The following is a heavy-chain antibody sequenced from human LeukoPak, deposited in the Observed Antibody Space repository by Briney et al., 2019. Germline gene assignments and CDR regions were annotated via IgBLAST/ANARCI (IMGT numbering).Heavy chain of an antibody. CDR1: EFTFSSYW. D-gene: IGHD1-7*01. CDR3: ARENYGRDY. V-gene: IGHV3-7*01. CDR2: IKQDGSEK. J-gene: IGHJ4*02. Sequence: GGSLRLSCAASEFTFSSYWMSWVRQAPGKGLEWVANIKQDGSEKYYVDSVKGRFTISRDNAKNSLYLQMNSLRAEDTAVYYCARENYGRDYWGQGTLVTVSS.